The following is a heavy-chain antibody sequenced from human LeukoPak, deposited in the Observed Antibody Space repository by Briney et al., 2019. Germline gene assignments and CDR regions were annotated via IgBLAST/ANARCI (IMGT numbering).Heavy chain of an antibody. CDR3: ASSSGSYGGGYYFDY. Sequence: SVKVSCKASGGTFSSYAISWVRQAPGQGLEWMGRIIPIFGTANYAQKFQGRVTITTDESTCTAYMELSSLRSEDTAVYYCASSSGSYGGGYYFDYWGQGTLVTVSS. J-gene: IGHJ4*02. CDR2: IIPIFGTA. D-gene: IGHD1-26*01. CDR1: GGTFSSYA. V-gene: IGHV1-69*05.